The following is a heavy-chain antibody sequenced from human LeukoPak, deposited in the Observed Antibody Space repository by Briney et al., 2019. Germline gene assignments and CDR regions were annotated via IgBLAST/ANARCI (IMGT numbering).Heavy chain of an antibody. CDR2: INPNSGDT. J-gene: IGHJ4*02. D-gene: IGHD6-6*01. CDR3: ARDELSGSSSGQDY. Sequence: GASVKVSCKASGYTFTGYYVHWVRQAPGQGLEWMGRINPNSGDTNYAQKFQGRVTMTRDTSISTAYMELSRLRSDDTAVYYCARDELSGSSSGQDYWGQGTLVTVSS. CDR1: GYTFTGYY. V-gene: IGHV1-2*06.